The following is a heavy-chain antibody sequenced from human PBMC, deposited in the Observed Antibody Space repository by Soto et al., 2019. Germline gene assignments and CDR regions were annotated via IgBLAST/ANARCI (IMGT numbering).Heavy chain of an antibody. CDR3: AREVTILGVVVYRNLFDP. J-gene: IGHJ5*02. Sequence: ASVKVSCKASGGTFSSYAISWVRQAPGQGLEWMGGIIPIFGTANYAQKFQGRVTITADESTSTAYMELSSVRSEDTAVYYCAREVTILGVVVYRNLFDPWGKGTLVTVSS. D-gene: IGHD3-3*01. CDR2: IIPIFGTA. V-gene: IGHV1-69*13. CDR1: GGTFSSYA.